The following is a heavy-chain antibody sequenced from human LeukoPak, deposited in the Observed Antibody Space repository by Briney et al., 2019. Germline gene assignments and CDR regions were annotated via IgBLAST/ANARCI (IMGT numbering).Heavy chain of an antibody. J-gene: IGHJ4*02. CDR1: GFTFSNAW. D-gene: IGHD3-10*01. CDR3: ARVEGSGSYYYSFNY. CDR2: IYSGGRT. V-gene: IGHV3-66*01. Sequence: GGSLRLSCAASGFTFSNAWMSWVRQAPGKGLEWVSVIYSGGRTYYADSVKGRFTISRDNSKNTLYLQMNSLRAEDTAVYYCARVEGSGSYYYSFNYWGQGTLVTVSS.